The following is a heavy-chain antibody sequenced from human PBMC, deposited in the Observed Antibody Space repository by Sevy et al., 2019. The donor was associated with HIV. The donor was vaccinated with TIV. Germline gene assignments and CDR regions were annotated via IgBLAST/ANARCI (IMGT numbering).Heavy chain of an antibody. CDR2: ISHIGST. CDR3: ARSIASVLPGPLGLFFRVYSNWFGP. D-gene: IGHD6-13*01. CDR1: GGSFSDYY. J-gene: IGHJ5*02. Sequence: SETLSLTCAVYGGSFSDYYWSWIRQPPGGGLEWIGEISHIGSTNYNPPLKSRVTMSLDTSTNQFSLKLKSITAADTAVYYCARSIASVLPGPLGLFFRVYSNWFGPWGQGTLVTVSS. V-gene: IGHV4-34*01.